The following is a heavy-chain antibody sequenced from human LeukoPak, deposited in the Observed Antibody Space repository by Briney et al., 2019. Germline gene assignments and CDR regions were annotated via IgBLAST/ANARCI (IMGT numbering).Heavy chain of an antibody. J-gene: IGHJ4*02. CDR2: ISGSGGYT. Sequence: PGGSLRLSCAASGFTFSSYGMSWVRQAPGKGLEWVSAISGSGGYTYYADSVKGRFTISRDNSKNTLYLQMNSLRAEDTAVYYCAKDQCRGGTCYSDYWGQGTLVTVSS. V-gene: IGHV3-23*01. D-gene: IGHD2-15*01. CDR3: AKDQCRGGTCYSDY. CDR1: GFTFSSYG.